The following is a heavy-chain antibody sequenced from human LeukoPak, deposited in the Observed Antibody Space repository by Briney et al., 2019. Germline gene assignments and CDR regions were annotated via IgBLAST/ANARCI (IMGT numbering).Heavy chain of an antibody. V-gene: IGHV1-18*01. Sequence: ASVKVSCKASGYTFTSYAMNWVRQAPGQGLEWMGWISAYNGNTNYAQKLQGRVTMTTDTSTSTAYMELRSLRSDDTAVYYCARDRSIAAAGTPEDYWGQGTLVTVSS. D-gene: IGHD6-13*01. CDR1: GYTFTSYA. CDR2: ISAYNGNT. CDR3: ARDRSIAAAGTPEDY. J-gene: IGHJ4*02.